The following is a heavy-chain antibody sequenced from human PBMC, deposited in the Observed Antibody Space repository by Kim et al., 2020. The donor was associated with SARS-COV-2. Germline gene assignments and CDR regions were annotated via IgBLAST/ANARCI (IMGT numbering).Heavy chain of an antibody. V-gene: IGHV1-69*04. Sequence: SVKVSCKASGGTFSSYAISWVRQAPGQGLEWMGRIIPIFGIANYAQKFQCRVTITADKSTSTAYMELSSLRSEDTAVYYCARDGVVDFVWGISDYYYYMDVWGKGTTVAVSS. CDR1: GGTFSSYA. J-gene: IGHJ6*03. CDR3: ARDGVVDFVWGISDYYYYMDV. D-gene: IGHD3-16*01. CDR2: IIPIFGIA.